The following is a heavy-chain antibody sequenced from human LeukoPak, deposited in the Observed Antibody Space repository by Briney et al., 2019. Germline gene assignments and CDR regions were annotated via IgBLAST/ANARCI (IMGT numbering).Heavy chain of an antibody. CDR1: GFTVSSNY. CDR2: IYSGDTT. CDR3: ARVLSDSRGWYYFDY. D-gene: IGHD6-19*01. V-gene: IGHV3-53*01. Sequence: PGGSLRLSCAASGFTVSSNYMSWVRQAPGGGLEWVSVIYSGDTTYYADSVKGRFTISRDNSKNTLYLQMNSLRAEDTAVYYCARVLSDSRGWYYFDYWGQGTLVTVSS. J-gene: IGHJ4*02.